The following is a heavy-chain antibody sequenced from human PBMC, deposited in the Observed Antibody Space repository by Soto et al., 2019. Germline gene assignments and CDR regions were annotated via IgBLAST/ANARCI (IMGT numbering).Heavy chain of an antibody. V-gene: IGHV4-39*01. CDR3: ARRDVDTAMVIDY. CDR2: IYYSGST. Sequence: SLTCTVSGGSISSSSYYWGWIRQPPGKGLEWIGSIYYSGSTYYNPSLKSRVTISVDTSKNQFSLKLSSVTAADTAVYYCARRDVDTAMVIDYWGQGTLVTVS. D-gene: IGHD5-18*01. CDR1: GGSISSSSYY. J-gene: IGHJ4*02.